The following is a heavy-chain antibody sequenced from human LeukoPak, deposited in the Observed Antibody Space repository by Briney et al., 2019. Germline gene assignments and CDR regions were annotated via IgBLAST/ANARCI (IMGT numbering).Heavy chain of an antibody. J-gene: IGHJ3*02. CDR2: ISVYNGNT. CDR3: ARAVITSPRSAFDI. CDR1: GYTFTSYG. Sequence: ASVKVSCKASGYTFTSYGITWVRQAPGQGLEWMGWISVYNGNTNYAQKFQGRVTMTRDMSTSTAYMELSSLRSEDTAVYYCARAVITSPRSAFDIWGQGTMVTVSS. V-gene: IGHV1-18*01. D-gene: IGHD4-23*01.